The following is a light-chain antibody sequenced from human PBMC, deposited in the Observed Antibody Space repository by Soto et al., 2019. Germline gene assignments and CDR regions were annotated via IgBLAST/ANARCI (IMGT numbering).Light chain of an antibody. CDR2: DVT. CDR3: SSYTTSNTRQIV. V-gene: IGLV2-14*03. CDR1: SSDVGGYNY. Sequence: SVLTQPASVYGSPGESITISCTGTSSDVGGYNYVSWYQHHPGKAPKLIIYDVTNRPSGVSNPFSGSKSGNTASLTISGLQPEDEADYYCSSYTTSNTRQIVFGTGTKVT. J-gene: IGLJ1*01.